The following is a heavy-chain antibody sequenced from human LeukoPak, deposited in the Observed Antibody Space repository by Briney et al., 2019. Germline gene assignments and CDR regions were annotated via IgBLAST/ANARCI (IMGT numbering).Heavy chain of an antibody. CDR1: GGSFSGYY. J-gene: IGHJ4*02. Sequence: SETLSLTCAVYGGSFSGYYWSWIRQPPGKGLEWIGEINHSGSTNYNPSLKSRVTISVDTSKNQFSLKLSSVTAADTAVYYCASSVSYGLTIDYWGQGTLVTASS. V-gene: IGHV4-34*01. CDR3: ASSVSYGLTIDY. D-gene: IGHD5-18*01. CDR2: INHSGST.